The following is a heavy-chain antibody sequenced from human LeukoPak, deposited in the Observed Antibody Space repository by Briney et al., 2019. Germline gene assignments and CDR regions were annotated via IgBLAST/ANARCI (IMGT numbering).Heavy chain of an antibody. CDR2: ISGSGGST. Sequence: GGSLRLSCAASGFTFSSYAMSWVRQAPGKGLAWVSAISGSGGSTYYADSVKGWFTISRDNSKNTLYLQMNSLRAEDTAVYYCAKEPITIFGVVMYYFDYWGQGTLVTVSS. D-gene: IGHD3-3*01. CDR1: GFTFSSYA. V-gene: IGHV3-23*01. J-gene: IGHJ4*02. CDR3: AKEPITIFGVVMYYFDY.